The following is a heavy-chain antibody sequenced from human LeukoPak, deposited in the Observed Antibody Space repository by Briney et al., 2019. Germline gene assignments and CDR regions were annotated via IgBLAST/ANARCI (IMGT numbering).Heavy chain of an antibody. CDR1: GFTFSSHG. CDR2: IWYDGSKT. V-gene: IGHV3-33*01. Sequence: GGSLRLSCAASGFTFSSHGMHWVRQAPGKGLGWVAGIWYDGSKTLYADSVKGRFTISRDDFKNTLYLQMNSLRVEDTAMYYCAREASGYYRDFWGQGTLVTVS. CDR3: AREASGYYRDF. D-gene: IGHD3-3*01. J-gene: IGHJ4*02.